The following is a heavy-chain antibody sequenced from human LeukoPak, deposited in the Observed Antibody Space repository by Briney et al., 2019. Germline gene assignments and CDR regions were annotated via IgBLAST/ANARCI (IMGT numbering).Heavy chain of an antibody. CDR2: ISGGGDKA. CDR1: GFTFTTYA. Sequence: GGSLRLSCAASGFTFTTYASNWVRQAPGKGLEWVSGISGGGDKAYYAESVNGRFTISRDNSKNTVSLQMSGLRAEDTALYYCAKDVALAGTGGGFDVWGQGTRVAVSS. J-gene: IGHJ3*01. V-gene: IGHV3-23*01. D-gene: IGHD6-19*01. CDR3: AKDVALAGTGGGFDV.